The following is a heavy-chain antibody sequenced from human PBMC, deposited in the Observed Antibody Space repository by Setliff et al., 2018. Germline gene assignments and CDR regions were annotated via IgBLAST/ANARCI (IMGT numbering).Heavy chain of an antibody. CDR2: INQSGNT. CDR3: ARGRNIAARVFDS. V-gene: IGHV4-4*02. D-gene: IGHD6-6*01. Sequence: SETLSLTCTVSGGSISSSNWWTWVRQPPGKGLEWIGEINQSGNTNSKPSLKSRVTITVDPSKNQFSLKLNPVTAADTAVYYCARGRNIAARVFDSWGQGTLVTVSS. CDR1: GGSISSSNW. J-gene: IGHJ4*02.